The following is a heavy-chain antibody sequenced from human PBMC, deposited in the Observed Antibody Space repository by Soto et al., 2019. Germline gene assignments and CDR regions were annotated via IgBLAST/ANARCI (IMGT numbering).Heavy chain of an antibody. CDR2: IYYSGST. D-gene: IGHD3-22*01. Sequence: QLQLQESGPGLVKPSETLSLTCTVSGGSISSSSYYWGWIRQPPGKGLEWIGSIYYSGSTYYNPSLKSRVPISVDTSKNHFSLKLSSVTAADTAVYYCARRGYYYDSSGYPSVWYWGQGTLVTVSS. V-gene: IGHV4-39*01. J-gene: IGHJ4*02. CDR3: ARRGYYYDSSGYPSVWY. CDR1: GGSISSSSYY.